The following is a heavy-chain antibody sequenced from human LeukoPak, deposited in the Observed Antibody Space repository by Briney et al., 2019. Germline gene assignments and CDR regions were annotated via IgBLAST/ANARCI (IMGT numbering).Heavy chain of an antibody. V-gene: IGHV1-69*05. CDR3: ARGPGMDIVVVVATRGYFDY. J-gene: IGHJ4*02. Sequence: ASVKVSCKASGGTFSSYAISWVRQAPGQGLEWMGGIIPIFGTANYAQKLQGRVTMTTDTSTSTAYMELRSLRSDDTAVYYCARGPGMDIVVVVATRGYFDYWGQGTLVTVSS. CDR2: IIPIFGTA. D-gene: IGHD2-15*01. CDR1: GGTFSSYA.